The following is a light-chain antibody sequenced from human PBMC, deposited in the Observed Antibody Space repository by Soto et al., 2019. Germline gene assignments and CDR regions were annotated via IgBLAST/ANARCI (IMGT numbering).Light chain of an antibody. Sequence: EVVLTQSPGTLSWSPGERTTLSCSASQSVSSSYLAWYQQKPGQAPRLLIYGASSRATGIPDRFSGSGSGTDFTLTISRLEPEDFAVYYCQQYGSSPETFGQGTKVDIK. CDR1: QSVSSSY. CDR2: GAS. CDR3: QQYGSSPET. J-gene: IGKJ1*01. V-gene: IGKV3-20*01.